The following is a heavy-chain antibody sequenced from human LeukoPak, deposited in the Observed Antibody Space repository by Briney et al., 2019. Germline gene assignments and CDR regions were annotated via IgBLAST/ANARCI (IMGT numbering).Heavy chain of an antibody. V-gene: IGHV4-38-2*01. CDR1: GYSISSGYY. Sequence: SETLSLTCAVSGYSISSGYYWGWIRQPPGKGLEWIGSIYNSGSTYYNPSLKSRVTISVDTSKNQFSLKLSSVTAADTAVYYCARGIAAAGSGYWGQGTLVTVSS. D-gene: IGHD6-13*01. CDR3: ARGIAAAGSGY. CDR2: IYNSGST. J-gene: IGHJ4*02.